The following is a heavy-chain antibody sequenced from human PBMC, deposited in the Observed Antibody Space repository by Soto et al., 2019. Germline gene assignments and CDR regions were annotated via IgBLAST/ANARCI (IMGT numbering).Heavy chain of an antibody. CDR2: INHSGSA. CDR1: GGSLSGVY. Sequence: SETLSLTCVVYGGSLSGVYWTWIRQPPGKGLEWIGEINHSGSANYSPSLESRVTISLDTSNNQFSLKLSSVTAADTAVYYCARGPGYSYGYSVYYYYYGMDVWGQGTTVTVSS. CDR3: ARGPGYSYGYSVYYYYYGMDV. D-gene: IGHD5-18*01. V-gene: IGHV4-34*01. J-gene: IGHJ6*02.